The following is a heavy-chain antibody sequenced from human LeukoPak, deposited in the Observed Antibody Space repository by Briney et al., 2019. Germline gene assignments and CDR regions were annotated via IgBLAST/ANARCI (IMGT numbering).Heavy chain of an antibody. V-gene: IGHV3-23*01. CDR2: ISGSGGST. J-gene: IGHJ4*02. CDR3: AKSPAGSSWPSIDY. CDR1: GFTFSSYA. D-gene: IGHD6-13*01. Sequence: PGGSLRLSCAASGFTFSSYAISWVRQTPGKGPECVAPISGSGGSTYYADSVRGRFTVSRDNSKNMLYLQMNSLRVEDTAVYYCAKSPAGSSWPSIDYWGQGTLVTVSS.